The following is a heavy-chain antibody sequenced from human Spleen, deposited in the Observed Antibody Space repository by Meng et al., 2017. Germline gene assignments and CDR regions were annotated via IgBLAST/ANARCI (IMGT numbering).Heavy chain of an antibody. J-gene: IGHJ4*02. D-gene: IGHD1-26*01. Sequence: QGQLKESGPGLVRPSETLSLTCTVSGGSVSSGSYYWSWIRQPPGKGLEWIGYIYYSGSTNYNPSLKSRVTISVDTSKNQFSLKLSSVTAADTAVYYCARLTGRYYFDYWGQGTLVTVSS. CDR2: IYYSGST. V-gene: IGHV4-61*01. CDR1: GGSVSSGSYY. CDR3: ARLTGRYYFDY.